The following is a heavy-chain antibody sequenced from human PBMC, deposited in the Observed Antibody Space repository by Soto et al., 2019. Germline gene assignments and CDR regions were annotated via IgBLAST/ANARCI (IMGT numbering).Heavy chain of an antibody. CDR1: GFTFTSYA. D-gene: IGHD6-13*01. CDR2: ISYDGNNE. CDR3: ARGVLPETSAPLDS. V-gene: IGHV3-30-3*01. J-gene: IGHJ4*02. Sequence: LVESGGGVVQPGRSLRLSCTASGFTFTSYAMHWVRQAPGKGLEWVAVISYDGNNEYYADSVKGRFTISRDNSKNTLYLQMNSLRAKDSAVYYCARGVLPETSAPLDSWGQGILVTVSS.